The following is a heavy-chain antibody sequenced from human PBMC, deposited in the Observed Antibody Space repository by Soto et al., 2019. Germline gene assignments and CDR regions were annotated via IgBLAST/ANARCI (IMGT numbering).Heavy chain of an antibody. J-gene: IGHJ5*02. CDR3: ARTFRDIVVVVAATGWFDP. Sequence: SQTLSLTCAISGDSVSSNSAAWNWIRQSPSRGLEWLGRTYYRSKWYNDYAVSVKSRITINPDKSKNQFSLQLNSVTPEDTAVYYCARTFRDIVVVVAATGWFDPWGQGTLVTVSS. CDR2: TYYRSKWYN. V-gene: IGHV6-1*01. CDR1: GDSVSSNSAA. D-gene: IGHD2-15*01.